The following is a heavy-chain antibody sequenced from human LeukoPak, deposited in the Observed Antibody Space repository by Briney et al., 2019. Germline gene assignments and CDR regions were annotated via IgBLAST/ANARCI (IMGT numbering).Heavy chain of an antibody. Sequence: GGSLRLSCAVSGFTVGTNYMSWVRQAPGKGLEWVSLIYSGSSTYYANSVKGRFTISRDNSKNTVYLQMNSLRAEDTAVYYCARVPYGNYHYYYMDAWAKGPRSPSP. V-gene: IGHV3-53*01. CDR1: GFTVGTNY. CDR2: IYSGSST. D-gene: IGHD2/OR15-2a*01. CDR3: ARVPYGNYHYYYMDA. J-gene: IGHJ6*03.